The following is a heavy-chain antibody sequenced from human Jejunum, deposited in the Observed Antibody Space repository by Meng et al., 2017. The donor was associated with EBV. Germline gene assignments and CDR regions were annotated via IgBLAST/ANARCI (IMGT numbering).Heavy chain of an antibody. J-gene: IGHJ4*02. CDR1: GLNFNTAW. CDR2: IKSKAAGETI. V-gene: IGHV3-15*01. Sequence: EVQVVESGGGLVKPGGSLRLSCVASGLNFNTAWMTWVRQAPGKGLEWVGRIKSKAAGETIDYAAPVQGRFTISRDDSKNTMYLQMNSLRTEDTAVYYCLPSFDSWGQGTLVTVSS. CDR3: LPSFDS.